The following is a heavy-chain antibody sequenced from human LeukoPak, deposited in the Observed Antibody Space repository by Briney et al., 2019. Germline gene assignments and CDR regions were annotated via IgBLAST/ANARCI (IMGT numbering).Heavy chain of an antibody. Sequence: GGSLRLSCSASGFTFSSYAMYWVRQAPGKGLEYVSAISSNGGITYYADSLKGRFTISRDNAKNSLYLQMNSLRAEDTAVYYCARDISGWLDYWGQGTLVTVSS. CDR3: ARDISGWLDY. V-gene: IGHV3-64*04. J-gene: IGHJ4*02. D-gene: IGHD6-19*01. CDR2: ISSNGGIT. CDR1: GFTFSSYA.